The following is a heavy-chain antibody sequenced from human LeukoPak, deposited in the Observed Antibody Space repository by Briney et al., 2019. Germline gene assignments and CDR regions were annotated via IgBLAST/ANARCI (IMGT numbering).Heavy chain of an antibody. CDR1: GGSFSGYY. V-gene: IGHV4-34*01. CDR2: INHSGST. D-gene: IGHD5-18*01. Sequence: PSETLSLTCAVYGGSFSGYYWSWIRQPPGKGLEWIGEINHSGSTNYNPSLKSRVTISVDTSKNQFSLKLSSVTAADTAVYYCARGLYSYGGKWFDPWGQGTLVTVSS. J-gene: IGHJ5*02. CDR3: ARGLYSYGGKWFDP.